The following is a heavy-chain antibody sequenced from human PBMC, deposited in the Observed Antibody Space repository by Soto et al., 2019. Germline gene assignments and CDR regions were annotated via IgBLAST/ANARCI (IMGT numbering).Heavy chain of an antibody. CDR2: ISGSGGST. Sequence: GGSLRLSCAASGFTFSSYAMSWVRQAPGKGLEWVSAISGSGGSTYYADSVKGRFTISRDNSKNTLYLQMNSLRAEDTAVYYCASLYCSGGSCLAEYFQHWGQGTLVTVSS. V-gene: IGHV3-23*01. D-gene: IGHD2-15*01. J-gene: IGHJ1*01. CDR3: ASLYCSGGSCLAEYFQH. CDR1: GFTFSSYA.